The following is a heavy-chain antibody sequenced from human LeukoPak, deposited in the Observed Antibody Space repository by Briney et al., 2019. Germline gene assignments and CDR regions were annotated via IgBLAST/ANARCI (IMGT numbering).Heavy chain of an antibody. V-gene: IGHV4-59*11. J-gene: IGHJ3*02. CDR3: ARVRMADAFDI. Sequence: SETLSLTCTVSGGSISSHYWSWIRQPPGRGLEWIGYIYYSGSTNYNPSLKSRVTISVDTSKNQFSLKLSSVTAADTAVYYCARVRMADAFDIWGQGTMVTVSS. CDR1: GGSISSHY. D-gene: IGHD2-8*01. CDR2: IYYSGST.